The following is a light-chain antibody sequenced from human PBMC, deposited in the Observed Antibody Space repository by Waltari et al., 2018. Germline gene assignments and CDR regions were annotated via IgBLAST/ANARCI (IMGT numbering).Light chain of an antibody. CDR3: ISFTSSVTYV. CDR2: EVS. J-gene: IGLJ1*01. CDR1: SSDIGAYKY. Sequence: QSALTQPASVSGSPGQSITISCTGTSSDIGAYKYVSWYQQHPGKAPKLIIYEVSNRPSGVANRCSGSKSGITASLSISGLQAEDEADYYCISFTSSVTYVFGTGTRVTVV. V-gene: IGLV2-14*01.